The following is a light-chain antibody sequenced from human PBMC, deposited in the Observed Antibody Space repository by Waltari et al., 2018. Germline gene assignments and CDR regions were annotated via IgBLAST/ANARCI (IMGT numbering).Light chain of an antibody. Sequence: QSALTQPASVSGSPGQSITISCTGPSSDVGGFHYVSWYQQHPGKAPKLMIYEVTNRPSGVSNRFSGSKSGNTASLTISGLQAEDEADYYCSSYTSSSTPVFGGGTKVTVL. CDR1: SSDVGGFHY. CDR2: EVT. J-gene: IGLJ3*02. CDR3: SSYTSSSTPV. V-gene: IGLV2-14*01.